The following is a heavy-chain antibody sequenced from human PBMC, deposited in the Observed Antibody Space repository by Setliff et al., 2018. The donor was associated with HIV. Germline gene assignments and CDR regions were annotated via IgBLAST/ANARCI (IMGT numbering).Heavy chain of an antibody. J-gene: IGHJ4*02. Sequence: GASVKVSCKASGYAFTSDHMHWVRQAPGQGLEWVGMITPGDGHTNYGQKFQGRVTMTRDTSTTTVYMELSSLTSKDTAIYYCARDFGGRWTFDYWGQGTLVTSPQ. CDR2: ITPGDGHT. D-gene: IGHD3-10*01. V-gene: IGHV1-46*01. CDR1: GYAFTSDH. CDR3: ARDFGGRWTFDY.